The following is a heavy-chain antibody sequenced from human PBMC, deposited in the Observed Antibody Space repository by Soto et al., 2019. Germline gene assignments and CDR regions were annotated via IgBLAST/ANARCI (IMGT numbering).Heavy chain of an antibody. J-gene: IGHJ4*02. CDR1: GGTFSSYA. CDR3: ARAGGYCSSTSCPFDY. CDR2: IIPIFGTA. D-gene: IGHD2-2*03. Sequence: SVQVSCKASGGTFSSYAISWVRQAPGQGLEWMGGIIPIFGTANYAQKFQGRVTITADESTSTAYMELSSLRSEDTAVYYCARAGGYCSSTSCPFDYWGQGTLVTVSS. V-gene: IGHV1-69*13.